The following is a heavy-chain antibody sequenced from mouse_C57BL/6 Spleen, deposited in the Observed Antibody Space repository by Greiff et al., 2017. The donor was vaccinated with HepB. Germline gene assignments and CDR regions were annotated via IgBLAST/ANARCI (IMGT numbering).Heavy chain of an antibody. CDR1: GFTFSSYA. V-gene: IGHV5-9-1*02. D-gene: IGHD1-1*01. Sequence: EVKVEESGEGLVKPGGSLKLSCAASGFTFSSYAMSWVRQTPEKRLEWVAYISSGGDYIYYADTVKGRFTISRDNARNTLYRQMSSLKSEDTAMYYCTRLITTVVADWYFDVWGTGTTVTVSS. CDR2: ISSGGDYI. J-gene: IGHJ1*03. CDR3: TRLITTVVADWYFDV.